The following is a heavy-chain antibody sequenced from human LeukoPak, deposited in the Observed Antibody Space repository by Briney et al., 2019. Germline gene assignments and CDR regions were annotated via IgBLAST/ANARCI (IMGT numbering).Heavy chain of an antibody. D-gene: IGHD3-3*01. CDR3: AREARRYDFWSGDDAFDI. V-gene: IGHV1-8*01. CDR1: GYTFTSYD. Sequence: ASVKVSCKASGYTFTSYDINWVRQATGQGLEWMGWMNPNSGNTSYAQKFQGRVTMTRDMSTSTVYMELSSLRSEDTAVYYCAREARRYDFWSGDDAFDIWGQGTMVTVSS. J-gene: IGHJ3*02. CDR2: MNPNSGNT.